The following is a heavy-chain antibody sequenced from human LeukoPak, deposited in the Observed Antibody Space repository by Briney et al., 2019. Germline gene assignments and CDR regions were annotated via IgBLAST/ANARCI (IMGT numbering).Heavy chain of an antibody. Sequence: GGSLRLSCAASGFTFSSYWMSWVRQAPGKGLEWVANIKQDGSDKYYVDSVKGRFTISRDNAKNSLYLQMNSLRAEDTAVYYCARVGFYCSGGSCYYYYGMDVWGQGTTVTVSS. J-gene: IGHJ6*02. CDR1: GFTFSSYW. CDR2: IKQDGSDK. D-gene: IGHD2-15*01. V-gene: IGHV3-7*03. CDR3: ARVGFYCSGGSCYYYYGMDV.